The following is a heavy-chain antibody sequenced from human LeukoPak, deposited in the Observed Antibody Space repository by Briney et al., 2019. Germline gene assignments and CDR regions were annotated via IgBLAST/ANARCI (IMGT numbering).Heavy chain of an antibody. CDR2: ISCSGGST. Sequence: GGSLRLSCAASGFTFSSYSMSWVRQAPGKGLECVSAISCSGGSTYYADAVKGRFTISRDNSKNTLYLQMNSLRAEDTAVYYCARSKQNYDILTGYHPTNYFDYWGQGTLVTVSS. CDR3: ARSKQNYDILTGYHPTNYFDY. D-gene: IGHD3-9*01. J-gene: IGHJ4*02. CDR1: GFTFSSYS. V-gene: IGHV3-23*01.